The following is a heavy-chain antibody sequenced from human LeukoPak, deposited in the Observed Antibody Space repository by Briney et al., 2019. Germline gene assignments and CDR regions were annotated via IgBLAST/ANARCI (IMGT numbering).Heavy chain of an antibody. CDR1: GGSISSYY. CDR3: ARGGSYGDYSVPFDY. J-gene: IGHJ4*02. V-gene: IGHV4-4*07. D-gene: IGHD4-17*01. Sequence: PSETLSLTCTVSGGSISSYYWSWIRQPAGKGLEWIGRIYSSGSTNYNPSLKSRVTMSVDTSKNQFYLKLTSVTAADTAVYYCARGGSYGDYSVPFDYWGQGTLVTVSS. CDR2: IYSSGST.